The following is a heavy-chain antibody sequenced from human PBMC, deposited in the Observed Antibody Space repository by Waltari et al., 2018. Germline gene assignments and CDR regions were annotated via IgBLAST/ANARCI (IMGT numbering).Heavy chain of an antibody. J-gene: IGHJ4*02. Sequence: QVQLVQSGAEVKKPGSSVQVSCKASGGTFSSYAISWVRQAPGQGLEWMGGIIPIFGTAHSAQKFQGRVTITTDESTSTAYMELSSLRSEDTAVYYCASPNPDGRGVADAELGYFDYWGQGTLVTVSS. D-gene: IGHD3-3*01. CDR3: ASPNPDGRGVADAELGYFDY. CDR2: IIPIFGTA. V-gene: IGHV1-69*05. CDR1: GGTFSSYA.